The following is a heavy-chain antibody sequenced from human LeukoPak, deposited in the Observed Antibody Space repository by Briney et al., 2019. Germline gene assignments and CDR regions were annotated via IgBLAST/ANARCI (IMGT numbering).Heavy chain of an antibody. CDR3: ATVPSGSYYVYYFDY. V-gene: IGHV1-24*01. D-gene: IGHD1-26*01. CDR1: GYTLTELS. CDR2: FDPEDGET. Sequence: ASVKVSCKVSGYTLTELSMHWVRQAPGKGLEWMGGFDPEDGETIYAQKFQGRVTMTEDTSTDTAYMELSSLRSEGTAVYYCATVPSGSYYVYYFDYWGQGTLVTVSS. J-gene: IGHJ4*02.